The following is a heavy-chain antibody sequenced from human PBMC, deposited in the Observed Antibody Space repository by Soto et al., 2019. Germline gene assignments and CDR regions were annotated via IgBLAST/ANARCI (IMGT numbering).Heavy chain of an antibody. J-gene: IGHJ4*02. CDR2: ISGSGGST. D-gene: IGHD6-6*01. CDR3: AKDGGSLQLVPYFDY. Sequence: GGSLRLSCAASGFTFSSYAMSWVRQAPGKGLEWVSAISGSGGSTYYADSVKGRFTISRDNSKNTLYLQMNSLRAEDTAVYYCAKDGGSLQLVPYFDYWGQGTLVTVSS. CDR1: GFTFSSYA. V-gene: IGHV3-23*01.